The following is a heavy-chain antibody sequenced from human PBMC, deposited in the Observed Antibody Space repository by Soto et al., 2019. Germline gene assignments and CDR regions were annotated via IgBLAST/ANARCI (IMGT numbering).Heavy chain of an antibody. J-gene: IGHJ4*02. D-gene: IGHD1-1*01. CDR1: SGSISRYY. CDR2: SYHSGIT. Sequence: QVQLQESGPGLVKPSETLSLTCSVSSGSISRYYWTWIRQPPGKGLEWIGYSYHSGITSYNHSLKSRFTISVDTSKNQFSLKLSSVTTADTAVYYCAKLVREMATTHYFDYWGQGTLVTVSS. V-gene: IGHV4-59*01. CDR3: AKLVREMATTHYFDY.